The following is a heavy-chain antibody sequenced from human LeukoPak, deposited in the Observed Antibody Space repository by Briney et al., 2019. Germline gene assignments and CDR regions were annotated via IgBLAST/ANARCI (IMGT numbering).Heavy chain of an antibody. J-gene: IGHJ4*02. CDR2: IKSKTDGGTT. Sequence: GGSLRLSCAASGFTFSNAWMNWVRQAPGKGLEWVGRIKSKTDGGTTDYAAPVKGRFTISRDDSKNTLYLQMNSLKTEDTAVYYCTTGVIWFGEFFGGYWGQGTLVTVSS. CDR1: GFTFSNAW. CDR3: TTGVIWFGEFFGGY. D-gene: IGHD3-10*01. V-gene: IGHV3-15*07.